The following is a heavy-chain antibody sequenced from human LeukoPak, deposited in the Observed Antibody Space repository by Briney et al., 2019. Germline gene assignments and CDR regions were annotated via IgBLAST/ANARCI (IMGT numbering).Heavy chain of an antibody. D-gene: IGHD6-6*01. CDR1: GGSISSSSYY. CDR2: IYYSGST. V-gene: IGHV4-39*07. J-gene: IGHJ3*02. Sequence: SETLSLTCTVSGGSISSSSYYWGWIRQPPGEGLEWIGSIYYSGSTYYNTSLKSRVTISVDTSKNQFSLKLSSVTAADTAVYYCARLPVAAYDAFDIWGQGTMVTVSS. CDR3: ARLPVAAYDAFDI.